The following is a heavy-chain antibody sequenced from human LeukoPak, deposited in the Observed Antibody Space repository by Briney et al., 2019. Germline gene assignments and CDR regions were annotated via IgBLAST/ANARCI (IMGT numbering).Heavy chain of an antibody. D-gene: IGHD2-2*01. CDR1: GYSFTSYW. CDR3: ARRYCSSTSCHSSGDAFDI. CDR2: IYPGYSDT. V-gene: IGHV5-51*01. J-gene: IGHJ3*02. Sequence: GESLKISCKGSGYSFTSYWIGWVRQMPGKGLEWMGIIYPGYSDTRYSPSFQGQVTISADKSISTAYLQWSSLKASDTAMYYCARRYCSSTSCHSSGDAFDIWGQGTMVTVSS.